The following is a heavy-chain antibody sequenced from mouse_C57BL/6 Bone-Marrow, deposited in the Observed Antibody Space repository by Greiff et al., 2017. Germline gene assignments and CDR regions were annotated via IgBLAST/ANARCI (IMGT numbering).Heavy chain of an antibody. CDR3: ARDGCGNSYAVFDY. CDR2: IDPSDSYT. V-gene: IGHV1-69*01. CDR1: GYTFTSYW. Sequence: VPLQQPGAELVMPGASVKLSCKASGYTFTSYWMHWVKQRPGPGLEWIGEIDPSDSYTNYNQQFKGKSTLTVDKSSSTAYMQLSSLTSEDSAVYYCARDGCGNSYAVFDYWGQGTILTVSA. J-gene: IGHJ2*01. D-gene: IGHD1-1*01.